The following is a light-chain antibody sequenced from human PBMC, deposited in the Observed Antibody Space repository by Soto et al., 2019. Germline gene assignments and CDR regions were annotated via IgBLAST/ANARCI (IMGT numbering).Light chain of an antibody. Sequence: EVMSSQSPATLSLSPGERATLSCRVSQSVSSTYVAWYQQRPGQTPRLLIYGASSRATGIPDRFSGSGSGTDFTLTIRRLEPEDFAVFYCQQYGSSPRTLGQGTKVDIK. CDR3: QQYGSSPRT. J-gene: IGKJ1*01. CDR2: GAS. CDR1: QSVSSTY. V-gene: IGKV3-20*01.